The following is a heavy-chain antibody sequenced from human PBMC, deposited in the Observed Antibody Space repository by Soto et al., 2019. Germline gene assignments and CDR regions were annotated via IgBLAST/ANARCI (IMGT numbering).Heavy chain of an antibody. D-gene: IGHD3-16*01. V-gene: IGHV4-38-2*02. CDR2: VYHDGDT. J-gene: IGHJ5*02. CDR3: AKDSAGLDP. Sequence: QVQLQESGPGLVKPSETLSLTCAVSGFSIRDNYFWGWIRQPPGKGPEWIGSVYHDGDTRYNPSLKSRVTMSVDTSKNQFTLRVISVTAADTAVYFCAKDSAGLDPWSQGTLVTVSS. CDR1: GFSIRDNYF.